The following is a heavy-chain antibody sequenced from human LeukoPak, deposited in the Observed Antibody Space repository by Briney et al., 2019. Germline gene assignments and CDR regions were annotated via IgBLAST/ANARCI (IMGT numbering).Heavy chain of an antibody. CDR3: ARDHYYDPIDY. V-gene: IGHV4-39*07. CDR1: GGSISSSSYY. D-gene: IGHD3-22*01. CDR2: IYYSGST. Sequence: SETLSLTCTVYGGSISSSSYYWGWIRQPPGKGLDWIGSIYYSGSTYYNPSLKSRVTISVDTSKNQFSLKLSSVTAADTAVYYCARDHYYDPIDYWGQGTLVTVSS. J-gene: IGHJ4*02.